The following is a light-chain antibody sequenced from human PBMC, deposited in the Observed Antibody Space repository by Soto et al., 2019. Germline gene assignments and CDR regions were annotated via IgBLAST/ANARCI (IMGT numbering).Light chain of an antibody. CDR2: EVV. CDR1: KNDIGVYDV. Sequence: QSALTQPPSASVAPGQSVTISCTATKNDIGVYDVVSWYQHHPGKAPRLIIYEVVQRPSGVPDRFSGSKSGNTASLTVSGLQAADEADYFCKSYAGSNTYVFGSGTKVTVL. V-gene: IGLV2-8*01. J-gene: IGLJ1*01. CDR3: KSYAGSNTYV.